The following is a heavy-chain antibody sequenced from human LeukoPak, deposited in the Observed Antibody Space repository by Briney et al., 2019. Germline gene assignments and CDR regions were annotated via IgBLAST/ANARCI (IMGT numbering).Heavy chain of an antibody. Sequence: GGSLRLSCAGSGFTVSSSYMSWVRQAPGKGLEWVSVIYSGGNTNYADSVKGRFTISRDNSKNTLYLQMNSLRAEDTAVYYCATRDTSSWYSNWGQGTLVTVSS. V-gene: IGHV3-53*01. D-gene: IGHD6-13*01. CDR1: GFTVSSSY. J-gene: IGHJ4*02. CDR2: IYSGGNT. CDR3: ATRDTSSWYSN.